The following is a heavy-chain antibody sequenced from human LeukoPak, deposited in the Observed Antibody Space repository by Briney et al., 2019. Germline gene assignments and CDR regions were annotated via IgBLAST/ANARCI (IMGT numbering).Heavy chain of an antibody. J-gene: IGHJ4*02. Sequence: PSETLSLTCTVSGYSISSGYYWGWIRQPPGKGLEWIGSIYHSGSTHYNPSLKSRVTISVDTSKNQFSLKLSSVTAADTAVYYCARLLAAAPFDYWGQGTLVTVSS. CDR1: GYSISSGYY. CDR3: ARLLAAAPFDY. CDR2: IYHSGST. V-gene: IGHV4-38-2*02. D-gene: IGHD6-13*01.